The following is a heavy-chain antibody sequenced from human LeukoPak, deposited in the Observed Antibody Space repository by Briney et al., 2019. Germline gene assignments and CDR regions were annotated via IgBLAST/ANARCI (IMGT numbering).Heavy chain of an antibody. J-gene: IGHJ3*02. CDR3: ARVIADDDAFDI. CDR2: ISSSGSTI. Sequence: PGGSLRLSYAASGFTFSDYYMSWIRQAPGKGLEWVSYISSSGSTIYYADSVKGRFTISRDNAKNSLYLQMNSLRAEDTAVYYCARVIADDDAFDIWGQGTMVTVSS. CDR1: GFTFSDYY. D-gene: IGHD2-21*01. V-gene: IGHV3-11*04.